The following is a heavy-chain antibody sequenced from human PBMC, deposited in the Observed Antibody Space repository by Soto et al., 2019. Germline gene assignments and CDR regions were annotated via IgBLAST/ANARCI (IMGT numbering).Heavy chain of an antibody. D-gene: IGHD1-20*01. V-gene: IGHV3-7*01. CDR3: AREPNWNDVWAFDI. CDR2: IKQDGSEK. Sequence: EVQLVESGGGLVQPGGSLRLSCAASGFTFSSYWMSWVRQAPGKWLEWVANIKQDGSEKYYVDSVKGRFTISRDNAKNSLYLQMNSLRAEDTAVYYCAREPNWNDVWAFDIWGQGTMVTVSS. J-gene: IGHJ3*02. CDR1: GFTFSSYW.